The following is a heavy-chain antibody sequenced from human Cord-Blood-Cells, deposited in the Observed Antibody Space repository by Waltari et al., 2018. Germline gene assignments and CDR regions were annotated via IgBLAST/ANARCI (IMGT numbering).Heavy chain of an antibody. V-gene: IGHV4-39*01. Sequence: QLQLQESGPGLVKPSETLSLTCTVSGGSISSSSYYWGWIRQPPGKGLEWIGSNYYSGSTYYNPSLKSRVTISVDTSKNQFSLKLSSVTAADTAVYYCARRAVIAFDIWGQGTMVTVSS. CDR3: ARRAVIAFDI. J-gene: IGHJ3*02. D-gene: IGHD3-22*01. CDR1: GGSISSSSYY. CDR2: NYYSGST.